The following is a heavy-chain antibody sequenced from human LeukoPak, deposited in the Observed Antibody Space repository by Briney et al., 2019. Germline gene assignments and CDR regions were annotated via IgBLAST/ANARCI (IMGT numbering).Heavy chain of an antibody. CDR2: IYTSGST. V-gene: IGHV4-4*09. CDR1: GGSITSYY. Sequence: SETLSLTCTVSGGSITSYYWSWVRQPPGKGLEWIGYIYTSGSTNYNPSLKSRVALSVDTSKNHFSLKLSSVTAADTAVYYCASGRAFYDDYYMDVRGKGTTVTVSS. CDR3: ASGRAFYDDYYMDV. D-gene: IGHD3-3*01. J-gene: IGHJ6*03.